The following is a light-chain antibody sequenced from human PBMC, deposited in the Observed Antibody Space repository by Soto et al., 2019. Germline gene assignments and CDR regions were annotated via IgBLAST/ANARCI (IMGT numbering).Light chain of an antibody. CDR1: QSVSSY. CDR3: QQFYTWPVT. V-gene: IGKV3-15*01. J-gene: IGKJ4*01. CDR2: GAS. Sequence: EIVMTQSPATLSVSPWERATLSCRASQSVSSYLAWYQQKPGQAPRLLISGASTGATGIPARFSGSGSGTEFTLTINSLQSEDFAVYYCQQFYTWPVTFGGGTKVDIK.